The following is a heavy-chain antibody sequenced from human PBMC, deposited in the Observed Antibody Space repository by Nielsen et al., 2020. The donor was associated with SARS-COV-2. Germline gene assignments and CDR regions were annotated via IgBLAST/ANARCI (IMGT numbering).Heavy chain of an antibody. CDR1: GFTFSSYA. V-gene: IGHV3-30-3*01. Sequence: GESLKISCAASGFTFSSYAMHWVRQAPGKGLEWVAVISYDGSNKYYADSVKGRFTISRDNSKNTLYLQMNSLRAEDTAVYYCASYTMVQGALKGGGMDVWGQGTTVTVPS. CDR2: ISYDGSNK. D-gene: IGHD3-10*01. J-gene: IGHJ6*02. CDR3: ASYTMVQGALKGGGMDV.